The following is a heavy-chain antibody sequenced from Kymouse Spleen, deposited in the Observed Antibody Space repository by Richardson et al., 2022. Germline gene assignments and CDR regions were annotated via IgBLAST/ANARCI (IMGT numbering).Heavy chain of an antibody. CDR2: ISYDGSNK. J-gene: IGHJ3*02. Sequence: QVQLVESGGGVVQPGRSLRLSCAASGFTFSSYGMHWVRQAPGKGLEWVAVISYDGSNKYYADSVKGRFTISRDNSKNTLYLQMNSLRAEDTAVYYCAKERGYSYGHDAFDIWGQGTMVTVSS. CDR1: GFTFSSYG. D-gene: IGHD5-18,IGHD5-18*01. CDR3: AKERGYSYGHDAFDI. V-gene: IGHV3-30*18.